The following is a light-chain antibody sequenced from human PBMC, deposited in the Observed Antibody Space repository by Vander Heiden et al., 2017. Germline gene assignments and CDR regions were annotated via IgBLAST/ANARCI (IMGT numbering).Light chain of an antibody. CDR1: GGHTTYA. Sequence: QVVLTQSPSPSAPLGASVNLTRPLRGGHTTYAIAWHQKQSERGPRFLMKVNSDGSHTKGDGIPDRFSCSTSGSERDRTIASLQSEDEAEYYCQTWGSGIRVFGVGTKLTVL. V-gene: IGLV4-69*01. CDR2: VNSDGSH. J-gene: IGLJ3*02. CDR3: QTWGSGIRV.